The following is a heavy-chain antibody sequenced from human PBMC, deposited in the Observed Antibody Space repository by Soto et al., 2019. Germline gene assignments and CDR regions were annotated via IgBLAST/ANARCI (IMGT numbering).Heavy chain of an antibody. D-gene: IGHD3-22*01. V-gene: IGHV1-18*04. CDR1: GYTFTSYG. Sequence: ASVKVSCKASGYTFTSYGISWVRQAPGQGLEWMGWISAYNGNTNYAQKLQGRVTMTTDTSTSTAYMELRSLRSDDTAVYYCARAEYYYDSSGYYANWFDPRGQGPLVTVSS. CDR3: ARAEYYYDSSGYYANWFDP. CDR2: ISAYNGNT. J-gene: IGHJ5*02.